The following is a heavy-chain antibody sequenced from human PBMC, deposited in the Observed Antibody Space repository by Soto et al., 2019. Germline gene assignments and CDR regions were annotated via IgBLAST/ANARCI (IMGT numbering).Heavy chain of an antibody. D-gene: IGHD5-12*01. Sequence: SETLSLTCTVSGGSISSYYWSWIRQPPGKGLEWIGYIYYSGSTNYNPSLKSRVTISVDTSKNQFSLKLSSVTAADTAVYYCARPLYSGYDYILDPWGQGTLVTVSS. V-gene: IGHV4-59*08. CDR1: GGSISSYY. CDR3: ARPLYSGYDYILDP. CDR2: IYYSGST. J-gene: IGHJ5*02.